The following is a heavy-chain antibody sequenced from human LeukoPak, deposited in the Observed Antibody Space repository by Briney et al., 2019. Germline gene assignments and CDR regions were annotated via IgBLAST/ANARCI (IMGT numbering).Heavy chain of an antibody. D-gene: IGHD5-12*01. CDR2: ISGSGGST. V-gene: IGHV3-23*01. Sequence: GGSLRLSCAASGFTVSSNYMSWVRQAPGKGLEWVSAISGSGGSTYYADSVKGRFTISRDNSKNTLYLQMNSLRAEDTAVYYCAKEPSHSGYDQGYFDYWGQGTLVTVSS. CDR3: AKEPSHSGYDQGYFDY. J-gene: IGHJ4*02. CDR1: GFTVSSNY.